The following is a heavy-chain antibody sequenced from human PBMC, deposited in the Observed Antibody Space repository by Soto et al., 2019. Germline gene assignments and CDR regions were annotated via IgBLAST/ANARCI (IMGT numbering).Heavy chain of an antibody. D-gene: IGHD3-22*01. CDR1: GFTFSSYG. CDR3: AREPYLSGYLDY. CDR2: IWHDGSNK. V-gene: IGHV3-33*01. Sequence: PGGSLRLSCAASGFTFSSYGMHWVRQAPGKGLEWVAVIWHDGSNKYYADSVKGRFTISRDNSKNTLYLQMNSLRAEDTAVYYCAREPYLSGYLDYWGQGTLVTVSS. J-gene: IGHJ4*02.